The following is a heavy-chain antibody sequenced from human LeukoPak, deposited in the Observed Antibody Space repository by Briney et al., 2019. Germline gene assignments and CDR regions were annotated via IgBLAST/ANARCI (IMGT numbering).Heavy chain of an antibody. D-gene: IGHD6-25*01. CDR1: GGSISTSNYY. J-gene: IGHJ3*02. CDR3: ARGTLRLDAFDI. V-gene: IGHV4-39*07. CDR2: IYYSGST. Sequence: SETLSLTCTVSGGSISTSNYYWGWIRQPPGKGLEWIGSIYYSGSTYYNPSLKSRFTISVDTSKNQFSLKLSSVTAADTAVYYCARGTLRLDAFDIWGQGTMVTVSS.